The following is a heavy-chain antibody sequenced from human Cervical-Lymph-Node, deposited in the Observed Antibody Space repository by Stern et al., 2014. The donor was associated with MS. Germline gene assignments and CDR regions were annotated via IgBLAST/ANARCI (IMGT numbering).Heavy chain of an antibody. CDR1: GGSFSGYY. V-gene: IGHV4-34*01. D-gene: IGHD6-19*01. CDR2: INHSGST. CDR3: ARRCIAVAGTGDNWFDP. Sequence: QVQLQQWGAGLLKPSETLSLTCAVYGGSFSGYYWSWIRQPPGKGLEWIGEINHSGSTNYNPSLKSRVTISVDTSKNQFSLKLSSVTAADTAVYYCARRCIAVAGTGDNWFDPWGQGTLVTVSS. J-gene: IGHJ5*02.